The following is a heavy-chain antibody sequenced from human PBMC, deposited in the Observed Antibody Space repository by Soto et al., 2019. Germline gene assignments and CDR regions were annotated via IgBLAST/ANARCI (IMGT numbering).Heavy chain of an antibody. CDR2: IWHDGSTT. CDR3: ARDVKTTKANYYYYGMDV. D-gene: IGHD1-1*01. V-gene: IGHV3-33*01. J-gene: IGHJ6*02. CDR1: GFSFSSYA. Sequence: QEQLVESGGGVVQPGRSLRLSCAASGFSFSSYAMHWVRQAPGKGLEWVALIWHDGSTTSYADSVKGRFTISRDNSKNTHYLQMNNLRAEDTAVYYCARDVKTTKANYYYYGMDVWGRGTPVTVSS.